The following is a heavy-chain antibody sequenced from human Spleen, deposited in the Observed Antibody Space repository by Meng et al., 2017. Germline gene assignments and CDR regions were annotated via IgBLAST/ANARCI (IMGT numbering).Heavy chain of an antibody. CDR1: GFTFSSYA. CDR2: ISWNSGSI. J-gene: IGHJ4*02. D-gene: IGHD5-24*01. Sequence: SLKISCAASGFTFSSYAMHWVRQAPGKGLEWVSGISWNSGSIGYADSVKGRFTISRDNAKNSLYLQMNSLRAEDTALYYCAKDIGDGYNYNYFDYWGQGTLVTVSS. V-gene: IGHV3-9*01. CDR3: AKDIGDGYNYNYFDY.